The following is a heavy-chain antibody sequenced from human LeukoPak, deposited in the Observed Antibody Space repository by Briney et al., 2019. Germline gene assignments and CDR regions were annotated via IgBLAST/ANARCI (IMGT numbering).Heavy chain of an antibody. CDR1: GYSFTSYW. V-gene: IGHV5-51*01. J-gene: IGHJ4*02. CDR2: IYPGDSDT. Sequence: GESLKISCKGSGYSFTSYWIGWVRQMPGKGLEWMGIIYPGDSDTRYSPSFQGQVTISADKSISTAYLQWSSLKASDTAMHYCARRAPWYYDSSGYWIDYWGQGTLVTVSS. CDR3: ARRAPWYYDSSGYWIDY. D-gene: IGHD3-22*01.